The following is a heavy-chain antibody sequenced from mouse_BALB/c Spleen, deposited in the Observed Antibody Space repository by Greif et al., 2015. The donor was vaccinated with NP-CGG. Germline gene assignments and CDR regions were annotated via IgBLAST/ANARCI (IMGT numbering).Heavy chain of an antibody. J-gene: IGHJ2*01. Sequence: VQLQQSGAELVKPGASVKLSCTASGFNIKDTYMHWVKQRPEQGLEWIGRIDPANGNTKYDPKFQGKATITADTSSNPAYLQLSSLTSEDTAVYYCARSHYYGYVGFDYWGQGTTLTVSS. CDR1: GFNIKDTY. CDR3: ARSHYYGYVGFDY. CDR2: IDPANGNT. V-gene: IGHV14-3*02. D-gene: IGHD1-2*01.